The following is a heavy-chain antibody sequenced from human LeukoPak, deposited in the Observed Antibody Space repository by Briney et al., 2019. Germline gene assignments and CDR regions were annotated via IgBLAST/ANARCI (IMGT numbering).Heavy chain of an antibody. D-gene: IGHD2-8*01. CDR2: IYSSGST. CDR1: GGSIRSYY. J-gene: IGHJ3*02. CDR3: TRHRQYDADVFDI. V-gene: IGHV4-4*07. Sequence: PSETLSLTCTVSGGSIRSYYWSWIRQPAGKGLEWIGRIYSSGSTNYNPSLKSRVTMSVDTSRNQFSLILSFVTAADTAVYYCTRHRQYDADVFDIWGQGTMVTVSS.